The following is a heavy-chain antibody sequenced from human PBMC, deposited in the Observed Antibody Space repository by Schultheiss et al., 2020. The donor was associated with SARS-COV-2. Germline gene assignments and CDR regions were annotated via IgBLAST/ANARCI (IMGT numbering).Heavy chain of an antibody. CDR1: GFTFSSYA. Sequence: GGSLRLSCAASGFTFSSYAMSWVRQAPGKGLEWVSAISGSGGSTYYADSVKGRFTISRDNSKNTLYLQMNSLRVEDTAVYYCARPQYYYDSSARGYYGMDVWGQGTTVTVSS. CDR2: ISGSGGST. J-gene: IGHJ6*02. CDR3: ARPQYYYDSSARGYYGMDV. D-gene: IGHD3-22*01. V-gene: IGHV3-23*01.